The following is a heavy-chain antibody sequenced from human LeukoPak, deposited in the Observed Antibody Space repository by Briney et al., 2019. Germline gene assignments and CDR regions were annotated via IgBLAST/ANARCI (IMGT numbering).Heavy chain of an antibody. CDR3: ASAQPVFFYMDV. Sequence: GGSLRLSCAASGFTFSDYYMSWIRQAPGKGLEWVSYISSSGSTMYYADSVKGRFTISRDNAKNSLYLQMNSLRAEDTAVYYCASAQPVFFYMDVWGKGTTVTVSS. V-gene: IGHV3-11*01. CDR1: GFTFSDYY. CDR2: ISSSGSTM. J-gene: IGHJ6*03. D-gene: IGHD3-3*01.